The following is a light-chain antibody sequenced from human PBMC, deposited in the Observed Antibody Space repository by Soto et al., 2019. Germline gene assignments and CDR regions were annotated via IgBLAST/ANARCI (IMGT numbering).Light chain of an antibody. V-gene: IGKV2-30*02. CDR2: KVS. J-gene: IGKJ1*01. Sequence: VLMTQSPLSLPVTLGQPASISCRSNQSLVHSDGIAYFSWFQQRPGRSPRRLIYKVSNRDSGVPDRFSGSGSGTDFTLKISRVEAEDVGVYYCMQGTHWPTFGQGTKVDIK. CDR1: QSLVHSDGIAY. CDR3: MQGTHWPT.